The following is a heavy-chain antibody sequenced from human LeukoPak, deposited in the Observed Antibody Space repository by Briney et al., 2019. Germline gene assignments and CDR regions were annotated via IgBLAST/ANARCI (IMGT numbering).Heavy chain of an antibody. D-gene: IGHD6-13*01. CDR2: TYYRSRWYN. Sequence: SQTLSLTCAISGDSVSSNSAAWRWIRQSPSRGLEWLGRTYYRSRWYNDYAVSVKSRITINPDTSKNQFSLQLNSVTPEDTAVYYCSSSSWYSEYFQHWGQGTLVTVSS. CDR1: GDSVSSNSAA. V-gene: IGHV6-1*01. CDR3: SSSSWYSEYFQH. J-gene: IGHJ1*01.